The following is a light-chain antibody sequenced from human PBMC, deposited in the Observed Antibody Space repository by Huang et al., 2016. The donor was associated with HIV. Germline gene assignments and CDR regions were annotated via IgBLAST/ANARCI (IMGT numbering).Light chain of an antibody. Sequence: IVMTQTPATLPVSPGGSATLSCRASQSVAGNLAWYQQKPGQAPILLIYGATTRAAGVPARFSGSGSGTDFTLTIYSLQSEDFAVYYCQQYDNWRLTFGGGTTV. CDR1: QSVAGN. J-gene: IGKJ4*01. CDR2: GAT. CDR3: QQYDNWRLT. V-gene: IGKV3-15*01.